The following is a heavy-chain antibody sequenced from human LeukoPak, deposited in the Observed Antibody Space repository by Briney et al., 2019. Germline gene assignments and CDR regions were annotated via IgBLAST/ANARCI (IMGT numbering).Heavy chain of an antibody. V-gene: IGHV3-21*01. CDR2: ISSSISDI. CDR1: GFSFTSYR. Sequence: SGGSRRLSCAASGFSFTSYRMNWVSQAPGKVMEWVSSISSSISDIYYADSVKGRFTISRDNAKTSLYLQMNSLRAEDTAVYYCARDIEATVTSRLTDYWGQGTLVTVSS. D-gene: IGHD4-11*01. J-gene: IGHJ4*02. CDR3: ARDIEATVTSRLTDY.